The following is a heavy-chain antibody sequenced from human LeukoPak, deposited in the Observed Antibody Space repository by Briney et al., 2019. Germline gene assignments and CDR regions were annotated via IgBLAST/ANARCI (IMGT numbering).Heavy chain of an antibody. J-gene: IGHJ4*02. V-gene: IGHV1-69*05. CDR2: IIPIFGTA. CDR1: GGTFSSYA. D-gene: IGHD3-22*01. CDR3: ARGGRGYYDSSGY. Sequence: ASVKVSCKASGGTFSSYAISGVRQAPGQGLEWMGGIIPIFGTANYAQKFQGRVTITTDESTSTAYMELSSLRSEDTAVYYCARGGRGYYDSSGYWGQGTLVTVSS.